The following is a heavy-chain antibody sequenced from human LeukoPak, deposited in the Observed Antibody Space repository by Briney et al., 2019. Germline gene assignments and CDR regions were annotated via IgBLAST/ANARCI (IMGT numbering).Heavy chain of an antibody. CDR3: ARGGGGSSMYYYYYYMDV. D-gene: IGHD1-26*01. CDR1: GGSFSGYY. V-gene: IGHV4-34*01. Sequence: SETLSLTCAVYGGSFSGYYWSWIRQPPEKGLEWIGEINHSGSTNYNPSLKSRVTTSVDTSKNQFSLKLSSVTAADTAVYYCARGGGGSSMYYYYYYMDVWGKGTTVTVSS. CDR2: INHSGST. J-gene: IGHJ6*03.